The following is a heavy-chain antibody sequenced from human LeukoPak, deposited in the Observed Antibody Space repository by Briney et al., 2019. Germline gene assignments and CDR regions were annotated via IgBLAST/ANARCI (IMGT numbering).Heavy chain of an antibody. CDR1: GYTFTSYY. CDR2: MNPNSGNT. V-gene: IGHV1-8*02. D-gene: IGHD5-18*01. J-gene: IGHJ4*02. CDR3: ARVDGYSYGGNFDY. Sequence: GASVKVSCKASGYTFTSYYMHWVRQAPGQGLEWMGWMNPNSGNTGYAQKFQGRVTMTRNTSISTAYMELSSLRSEDTAVYYCARVDGYSYGGNFDYWGQGTLVTVSS.